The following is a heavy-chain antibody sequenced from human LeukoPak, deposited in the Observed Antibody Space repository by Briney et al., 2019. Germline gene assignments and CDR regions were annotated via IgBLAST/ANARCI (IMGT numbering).Heavy chain of an antibody. CDR2: IIPIFGTA. Sequence: ASVKVSCKASGGTFSSYAISWGRQAPGQGLEWMGGIIPIFGTANYAQKFQGRVTITADESTSTAYMELSSLRSEDTAVYYCARGYTVTLYWYFDLWGRGTLVTVSS. J-gene: IGHJ2*01. D-gene: IGHD4-17*01. CDR3: ARGYTVTLYWYFDL. V-gene: IGHV1-69*13. CDR1: GGTFSSYA.